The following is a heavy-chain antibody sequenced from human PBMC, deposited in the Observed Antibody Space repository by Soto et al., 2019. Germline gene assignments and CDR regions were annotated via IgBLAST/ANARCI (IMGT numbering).Heavy chain of an antibody. J-gene: IGHJ6*02. V-gene: IGHV3-33*01. Sequence: QVQLVESGGGVVQPGRSLRLSCAASGFTFSSYGMHWVRQAPGKGLEWVAVIWYDGSNKYYADSVKGRFTISRDNSKNTLYLQMNSLRAXXXXXXXXXXXVVXXGXXXXXTGYYYYGMDVWGQGTTVTVSS. CDR1: GFTFSSYG. CDR2: IWYDGSNK. D-gene: IGHD2-15*01. CDR3: XXXVVXXGXXXXXTGYYYYGMDV.